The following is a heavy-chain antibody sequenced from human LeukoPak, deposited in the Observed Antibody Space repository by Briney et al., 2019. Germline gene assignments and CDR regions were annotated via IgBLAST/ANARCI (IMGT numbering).Heavy chain of an antibody. V-gene: IGHV4-34*01. D-gene: IGHD2-2*01. CDR3: AGYCSSTSCFVDAFDI. CDR2: INHSGST. CDR1: GGSFSGYY. J-gene: IGHJ3*02. Sequence: SETLSLTCAVYGGSFSGYYWSWIRQPSGKGLEWIGEINHSGSTNYNPSLKSRVTISVDTSKNQFSLKLSSVTAADTAVYYCAGYCSSTSCFVDAFDIWGQGTMVTVSS.